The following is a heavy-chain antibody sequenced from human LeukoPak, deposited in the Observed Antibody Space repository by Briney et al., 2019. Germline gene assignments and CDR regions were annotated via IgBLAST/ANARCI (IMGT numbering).Heavy chain of an antibody. CDR3: AKNVQIAARLGAIDY. CDR1: GFTFSSYG. V-gene: IGHV3-30*18. J-gene: IGHJ4*02. CDR2: ISYDGSNK. Sequence: PGGSLRLSCAASGFTFSSYGMHWVRQAPGKGLEWVAVISYDGSNKYYADSVKGRFTISRDNSKNTLYLQMNSLRAEDTAVYYCAKNVQIAARLGAIDYWGQGTLVTVSS. D-gene: IGHD6-6*01.